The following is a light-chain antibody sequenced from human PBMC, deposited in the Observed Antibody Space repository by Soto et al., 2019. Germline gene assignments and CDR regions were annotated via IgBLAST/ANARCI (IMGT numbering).Light chain of an antibody. J-gene: IGLJ1*01. Sequence: QSALTQPASVSGSPGQSITISCTGTNSDVGGYNYVSWYQQHPGKAPKLMIYDVSNRPSGVSNRFSGSKSGNTASLTISGLKAEDEADYYCSSYTSSSTPYVFGTGTKLTVL. CDR3: SSYTSSSTPYV. CDR1: NSDVGGYNY. V-gene: IGLV2-14*01. CDR2: DVS.